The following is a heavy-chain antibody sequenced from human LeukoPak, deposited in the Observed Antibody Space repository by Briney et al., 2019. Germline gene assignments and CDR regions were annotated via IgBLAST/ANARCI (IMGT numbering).Heavy chain of an antibody. Sequence: PGGSLRLSCAASGLGFSSFSFNWIRQAPGKGLEWVSSITPTTSYIYYADSVRGRFTISRENAKNSLYLQMNSLRAEDTAVYYCARLRRTSDSSGYYYHYDYWGQGTLVTVSS. CDR3: ARLRRTSDSSGYYYHYDY. CDR1: GLGFSSFS. D-gene: IGHD3-22*01. V-gene: IGHV3-21*01. J-gene: IGHJ4*02. CDR2: ITPTTSYI.